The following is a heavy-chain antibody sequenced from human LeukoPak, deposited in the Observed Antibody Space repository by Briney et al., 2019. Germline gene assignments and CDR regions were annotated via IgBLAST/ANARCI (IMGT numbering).Heavy chain of an antibody. J-gene: IGHJ4*02. CDR3: AKDRIYCSSTSCYWVY. Sequence: SGGSLRLSCEASGFTLSNSRTSWLRQAPGKGLEWLAHTNEGGSDKYYVDSVKDRFSISKDNVKNSLYLQMNSLRAEDTGVYYCAKDRIYCSSTSCYWVYWGQGTLVTVSS. D-gene: IGHD2-2*01. CDR2: TNEGGSDK. CDR1: GFTLSNSR. V-gene: IGHV3-7*01.